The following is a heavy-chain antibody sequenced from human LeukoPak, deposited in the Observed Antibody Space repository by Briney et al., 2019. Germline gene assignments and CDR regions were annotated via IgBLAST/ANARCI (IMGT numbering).Heavy chain of an antibody. V-gene: IGHV3-15*01. CDR3: TTEAELRHYCTNGICYNFDC. CDR1: GFTFTNAW. J-gene: IGHJ4*02. Sequence: GGSLRLSCAASGFTFTNAWMSWVCQAPGKGLEWVGRIKSKTDGGATDYAAPVKGGFTISRDDSKNTLYLQMNSLKTEDTAVYYCTTEAELRHYCTNGICYNFDCWGQGTLVTVSS. D-gene: IGHD2-8*01. CDR2: IKSKTDGGAT.